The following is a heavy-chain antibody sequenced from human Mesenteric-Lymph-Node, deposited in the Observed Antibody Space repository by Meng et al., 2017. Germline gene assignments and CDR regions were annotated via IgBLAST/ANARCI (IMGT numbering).Heavy chain of an antibody. CDR2: MNQDGSAK. CDR1: GFTFSNYW. J-gene: IGHJ4*02. Sequence: GESLKISCAASGFTFSNYWMTWVRQAPGKGLEWVANMNQDGSAKVYVDSVKGRFTISRDNNKNSLYLHMNSLRVEDKAVYYCARDSGGFVPAEYWGQGVMVTVSS. D-gene: IGHD5-12*01. CDR3: ARDSGGFVPAEY. V-gene: IGHV3-7*01.